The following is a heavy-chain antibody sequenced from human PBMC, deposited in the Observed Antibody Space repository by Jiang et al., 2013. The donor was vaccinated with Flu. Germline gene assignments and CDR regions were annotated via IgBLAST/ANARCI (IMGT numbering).Heavy chain of an antibody. D-gene: IGHD4-17*01. CDR1: GFTFSSYA. J-gene: IGHJ4*02. CDR2: ISYDGSNK. CDR3: ARDWTTVTTYDY. Sequence: LVESGGGVVQPGRSLRLSCAASGFTFSSYAMHWVRQAPGKGLEWVAVISYDGSNKYYADSVKGRFTISRDNSKNTLYLQMNSLRAEDTAVYYCARDWTTVTTYDYWGQGTLVTVSS. V-gene: IGHV3-30*04.